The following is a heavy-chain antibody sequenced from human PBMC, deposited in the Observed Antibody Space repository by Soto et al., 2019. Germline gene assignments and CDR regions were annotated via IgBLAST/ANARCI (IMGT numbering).Heavy chain of an antibody. CDR3: AKPQWLRLGAAVY. CDR1: GFTFSSYA. V-gene: IGHV3-23*01. CDR2: ISGSGGST. D-gene: IGHD5-12*01. J-gene: IGHJ4*02. Sequence: EVQLLESGGGLVQPGGSLRLSCAASGFTFSSYAMSWVRRAPGKGLEWVSAISGSGGSTYYADSVKGRFTISRDNSKNTLYLQMNSLRAEDTAVYYCAKPQWLRLGAAVYWGQGTLVTVSS.